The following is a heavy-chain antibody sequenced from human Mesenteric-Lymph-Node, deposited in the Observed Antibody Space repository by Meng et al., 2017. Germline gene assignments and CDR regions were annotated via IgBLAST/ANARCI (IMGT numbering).Heavy chain of an antibody. CDR1: GDSISSGEYF. CDR3: ARGELLWDY. J-gene: IGHJ4*02. CDR2: MDYRGST. V-gene: IGHV4-30-4*01. D-gene: IGHD2-2*01. Sequence: QVSGPGWVKPHHTLSLTRTCSGDSISSGEYFWSWIRQPPGKGLEWIGYMDYRGSTFYNPSLKSRVTISVDTSKNQFSLKLSSVTAADTAVYFCARGELLWDYWGQGTLVTVSS.